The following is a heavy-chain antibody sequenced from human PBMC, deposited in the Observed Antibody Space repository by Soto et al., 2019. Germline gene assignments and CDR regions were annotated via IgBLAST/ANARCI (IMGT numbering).Heavy chain of an antibody. Sequence: DVQLVESGGGLVQPGGSLRLSCAASGFTFRSYWMSWVRQAPGKGLEWVANINQDVRVKYSVDSVKGRFTISRDNAKHALYLQMNSLRAEDTAVYYCAKVSYQRWSIDYWGRGTLVTVSS. CDR1: GFTFRSYW. D-gene: IGHD6-13*01. CDR3: AKVSYQRWSIDY. V-gene: IGHV3-7*01. CDR2: INQDVRVK. J-gene: IGHJ4*02.